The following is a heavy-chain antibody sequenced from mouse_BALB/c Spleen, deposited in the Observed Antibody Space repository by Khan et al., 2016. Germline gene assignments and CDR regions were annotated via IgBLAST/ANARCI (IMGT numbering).Heavy chain of an antibody. J-gene: IGHJ2*01. CDR1: GFNIQDTY. Sequence: VQLQQPGAELVTPGASVKLSCTASGFNIQDTYMHWVKQRPEQGLEWIGRIDPANDNTKYDPKFQGKATITADTSSNTAYLQLSSLTSEDTAVYYCARGYYGASHFDYWGQGTTLTVSS. D-gene: IGHD1-1*01. CDR2: IDPANDNT. CDR3: ARGYYGASHFDY. V-gene: IGHV14-3*02.